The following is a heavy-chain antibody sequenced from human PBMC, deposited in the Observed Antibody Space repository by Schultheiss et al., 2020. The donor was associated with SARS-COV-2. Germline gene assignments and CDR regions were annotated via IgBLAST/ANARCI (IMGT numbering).Heavy chain of an antibody. D-gene: IGHD6-19*01. V-gene: IGHV3-23*01. J-gene: IGHJ6*02. Sequence: GGSLRLSCAASGFTFSSYAMHWVRQAPGKGLEWVSAISGSGGSTYYADSVKGRFTISRDNAKNSLYLQMNSLRAEDTAVYYCARDHRGYSSGWFRGYGMDVWGQGTTVTVSS. CDR1: GFTFSSYA. CDR2: ISGSGGST. CDR3: ARDHRGYSSGWFRGYGMDV.